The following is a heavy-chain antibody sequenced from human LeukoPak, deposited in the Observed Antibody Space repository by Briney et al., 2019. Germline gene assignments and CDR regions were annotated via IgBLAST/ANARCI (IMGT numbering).Heavy chain of an antibody. Sequence: SETLSLTCTVSGGSISSSSYYWGWIRQPPGKGLEWIGSIYYSGSTYYNPSLKSRVTISVDTSKNQFSLKLSSVTAADTAVYYCARHPKRRDRWFDPWGQGTLVTVSS. CDR2: IYYSGST. CDR3: ARHPKRRDRWFDP. V-gene: IGHV4-39*01. CDR1: GGSISSSSYY. J-gene: IGHJ5*02.